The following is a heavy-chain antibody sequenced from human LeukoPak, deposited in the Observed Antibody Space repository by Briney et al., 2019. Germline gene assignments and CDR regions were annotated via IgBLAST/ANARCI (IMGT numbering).Heavy chain of an antibody. CDR2: IYYSGST. CDR3: ASLPRNWRAEPFDY. J-gene: IGHJ4*02. CDR1: GGSISSYY. V-gene: IGHV4-59*01. D-gene: IGHD1-1*01. Sequence: SETLSLTCTVSGGSISSYYWSWIRQPPGKGLEWIGYIYYSGSTNYNPSLKSRVTISVDTSKNQFSLKLSSVTAADTAVYYCASLPRNWRAEPFDYWGQGTLVTASS.